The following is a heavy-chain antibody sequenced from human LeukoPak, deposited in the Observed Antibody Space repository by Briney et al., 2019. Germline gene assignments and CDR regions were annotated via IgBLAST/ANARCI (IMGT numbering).Heavy chain of an antibody. CDR2: IYYSGST. Sequence: SEPLSLTCTVSGGSISSSSYYWGWTRQPPGKGLEWIGSIYYSGSTYYNPSLKSRVTISVDTSKNQFSLKLSSVTAADTAVYYCAGLWFGELLYNWFDPWGQGTLVTVSS. CDR3: AGLWFGELLYNWFDP. J-gene: IGHJ5*02. V-gene: IGHV4-39*01. D-gene: IGHD3-10*01. CDR1: GGSISSSSYY.